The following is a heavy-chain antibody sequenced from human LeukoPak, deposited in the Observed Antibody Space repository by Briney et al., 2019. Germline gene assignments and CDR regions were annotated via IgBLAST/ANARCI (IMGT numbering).Heavy chain of an antibody. CDR1: GGSISSYY. Sequence: PSETLSLTCTVSGGSISSYYWSWIRQPPGEGLEWIGYIYYSGSTNYNPSLKSRVTISVDTSKNQFSLKLSSVTAADTAVYYCARDTYYDFWSGGTGAFDIWGQGTMVTVSS. D-gene: IGHD3-3*01. J-gene: IGHJ3*02. V-gene: IGHV4-59*01. CDR3: ARDTYYDFWSGGTGAFDI. CDR2: IYYSGST.